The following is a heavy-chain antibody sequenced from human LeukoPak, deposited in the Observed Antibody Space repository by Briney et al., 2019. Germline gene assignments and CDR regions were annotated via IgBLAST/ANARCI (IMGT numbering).Heavy chain of an antibody. CDR2: IPYDGSNE. D-gene: IGHD2-2*02. V-gene: IGHV3-30*02. CDR1: GFTFSNYG. J-gene: IGHJ4*02. CDR3: AKGGADIAVLPAAIPFDY. Sequence: PGGSLRLSCAASGFTFSNYGIHWVRQAPGKGLEWVAFIPYDGSNEYYADSVKGRFTISRDNSKNTLYLQMNSLRAEDTAVYYCAKGGADIAVLPAAIPFDYWGQGTLVTVSS.